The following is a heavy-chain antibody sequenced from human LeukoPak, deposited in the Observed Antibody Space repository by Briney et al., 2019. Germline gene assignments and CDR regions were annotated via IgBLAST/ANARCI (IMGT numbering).Heavy chain of an antibody. CDR2: ISSSGSYI. Sequence: GGSLRLSCAASGFTFTRYSMNWVRQAPGKGLEWVSSISSSGSYIFYAQSVEGRFIISRDNAKNSHYLQMNSLRAEDTAVYYCARFVANWNPGGMDVWGQGTTVIVSS. J-gene: IGHJ6*02. D-gene: IGHD1-20*01. V-gene: IGHV3-21*01. CDR3: ARFVANWNPGGMDV. CDR1: GFTFTRYS.